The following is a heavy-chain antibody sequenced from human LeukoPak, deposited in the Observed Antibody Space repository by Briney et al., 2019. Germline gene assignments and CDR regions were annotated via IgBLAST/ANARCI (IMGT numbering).Heavy chain of an antibody. J-gene: IGHJ3*02. D-gene: IGHD3-3*01. CDR1: GLILNAYG. CDR2: MAYDGSNE. CDR3: ARESVPYDLFGALDM. V-gene: IGHV3-30*03. Sequence: GGSLRLSCATSGLILNAYGLHWVRQAPGKGLEWVAFMAYDGSNEYYGDSVKGRFTISRDNSKNSVFLEMNSLRPDDTAVYYCARESVPYDLFGALDMWGRGTRVTVSS.